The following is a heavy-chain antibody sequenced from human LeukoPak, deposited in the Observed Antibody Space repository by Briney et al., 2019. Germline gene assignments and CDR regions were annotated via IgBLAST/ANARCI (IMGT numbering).Heavy chain of an antibody. J-gene: IGHJ1*01. Sequence: SETLSLTCAVYGGSFSGYYWSWIRQPLGKGLEWLGEINHSGSTNYNPSLKSRVTISVDTSKNQFSLKLSSVTAADTAVYYCARGLGYCSSTSCYDAEYFQHWGQGTLVTVSS. D-gene: IGHD2-2*01. V-gene: IGHV4-34*01. CDR2: INHSGST. CDR1: GGSFSGYY. CDR3: ARGLGYCSSTSCYDAEYFQH.